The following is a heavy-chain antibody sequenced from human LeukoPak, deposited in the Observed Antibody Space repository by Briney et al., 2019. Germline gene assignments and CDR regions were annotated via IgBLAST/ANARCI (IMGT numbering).Heavy chain of an antibody. V-gene: IGHV3-30*18. CDR3: AKNYYYDSSGAFDY. Sequence: GGSLRLSCVASGFTVSSNYMSWVRQAPGKGLEWVALISYDGSNKHYADSVKGRFTISRDNSKNALYLQMNSLRAEDTAVYYCAKNYYYDSSGAFDYWGQGTLVTVSS. CDR1: GFTVSSNY. D-gene: IGHD3-22*01. J-gene: IGHJ4*02. CDR2: ISYDGSNK.